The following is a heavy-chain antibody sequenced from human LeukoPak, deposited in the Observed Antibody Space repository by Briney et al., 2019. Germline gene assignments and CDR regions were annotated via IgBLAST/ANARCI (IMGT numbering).Heavy chain of an antibody. CDR2: ISSSGSTI. D-gene: IGHD1-26*01. CDR3: ARERWELPLDY. Sequence: GGSLRLSCAASGFTFSRYWMNWVRQAPGKGLEWVSYISSSGSTIYYADSVKGRFTISRDNAKNSLYLQMNSLRAEDTAVYYCARERWELPLDYWGQGTLVTVSS. CDR1: GFTFSRYW. J-gene: IGHJ4*02. V-gene: IGHV3-48*03.